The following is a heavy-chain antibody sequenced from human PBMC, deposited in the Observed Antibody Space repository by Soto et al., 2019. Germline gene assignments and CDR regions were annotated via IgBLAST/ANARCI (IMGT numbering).Heavy chain of an antibody. CDR3: ARDQTGSPNFDRAFDV. D-gene: IGHD3-9*01. J-gene: IGHJ3*01. CDR2: IYTSGST. V-gene: IGHV4-4*07. Sequence: PSETLSLTCTVSGGSISSYYWSWIRQPAGKGLEWIGRIYTSGSTNYNPSLKSRVTMSVDTSKNQFSLKLSSVTAADTAVYYCARDQTGSPNFDRAFDVWGQGTMVTVSS. CDR1: GGSISSYY.